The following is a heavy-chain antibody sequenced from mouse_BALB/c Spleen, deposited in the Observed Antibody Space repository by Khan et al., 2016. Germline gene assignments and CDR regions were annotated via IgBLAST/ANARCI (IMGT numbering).Heavy chain of an antibody. CDR2: IRYSGST. CDR1: GYSITSDYA. CDR3: TRSPTATRYFDV. D-gene: IGHD1-2*01. Sequence: EVQLQESGPGLVKPSQSLSLTCTVTGYSITSDYAWNWIRQFPGNKLEWMGYIRYSGSTTYNPSPKSRISITRDPSKNQFFLQLYSVTTEDTATYYCTRSPTATRYFDVWGAGTTVTVSS. V-gene: IGHV3-2*02. J-gene: IGHJ1*01.